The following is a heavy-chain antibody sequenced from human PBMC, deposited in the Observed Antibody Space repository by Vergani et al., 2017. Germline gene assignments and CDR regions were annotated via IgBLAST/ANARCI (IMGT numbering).Heavy chain of an antibody. CDR1: GYTLTELS. Sequence: QVQLVQSGAEVKKPGASVKVSCKVSGYTLTELSMHWVRQAPGKGLEWMGWMNPNSGNTGYAQKFQGRVTMTRDTSISTAYMELSRLRSDDTAVYYCARDLSPQYGMDVWGQGTTVTVSS. CDR3: ARDLSPQYGMDV. D-gene: IGHD3-9*01. V-gene: IGHV1-2*02. J-gene: IGHJ6*02. CDR2: MNPNSGNT.